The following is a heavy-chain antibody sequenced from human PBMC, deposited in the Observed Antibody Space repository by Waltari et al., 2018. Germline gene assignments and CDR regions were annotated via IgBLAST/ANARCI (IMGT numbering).Heavy chain of an antibody. J-gene: IGHJ6*03. CDR3: ARAASGSYNSYYYYYMDV. D-gene: IGHD3-10*01. V-gene: IGHV4-59*01. CDR1: GGSISSYY. Sequence: QVQLQESGPGLVKPSEPLSLTCTVSGGSISSYYWSWIRQPPGKGLEWIGYIYYSGSTNYNPSLKSRVTISVDTSKNQFSLKLSSVTAADTAVYYCARAASGSYNSYYYYYMDVWGKGTTVTVSS. CDR2: IYYSGST.